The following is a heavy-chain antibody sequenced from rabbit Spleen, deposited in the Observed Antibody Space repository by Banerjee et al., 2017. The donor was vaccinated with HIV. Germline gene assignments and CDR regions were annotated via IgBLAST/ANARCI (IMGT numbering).Heavy chain of an antibody. D-gene: IGHD8-1*01. CDR3: ARDLENYAYTSYLDL. J-gene: IGHJ4*01. CDR1: GFDFNTYY. CDR2: IAGGSSGST. Sequence: QEQLVESGGGLVQPGGSLKLSCKASGFDFNTYYMFWVRQAPGKGLEWIAWIAGGSSGSTYYASWAKGRFTISKTSSTTVTLQMTSLTAADTATYFCARDLENYAYTSYLDLWGPGTLVTVS. V-gene: IGHV1S45*01.